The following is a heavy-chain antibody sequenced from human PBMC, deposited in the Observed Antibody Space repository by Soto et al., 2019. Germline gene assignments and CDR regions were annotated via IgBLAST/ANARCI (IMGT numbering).Heavy chain of an antibody. CDR3: ARSRGSGGVEYNMDV. CDR2: IMSDGSGT. CDR1: GFTLSSYW. Sequence: EVHLVESGGGLVQPGGSLRLSCAASGFTLSSYWMHWVRQGPGEGLVWVSRIMSDGSGTTYADSVKGRFTISRDNAKNTLYLQMNSLRAEDTAVYHCARSRGSGGVEYNMDVWGQGTTVTVSS. J-gene: IGHJ6*02. D-gene: IGHD3-16*01. V-gene: IGHV3-74*01.